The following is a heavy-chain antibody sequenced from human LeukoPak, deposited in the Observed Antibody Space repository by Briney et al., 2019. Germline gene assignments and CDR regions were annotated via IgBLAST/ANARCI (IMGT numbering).Heavy chain of an antibody. CDR2: IYSGGST. D-gene: IGHD3-3*01. Sequence: GGSLRLSCAASGFTVSSNYMSWVRQAPGEGLEWVSVIYSGGSTYYADSVKGRFTISRDNSKNTLYLQMNSLRAEDTAVYYCARTPPYYDFWSGYDYYYYYGMDVWGQGTTVTVSS. V-gene: IGHV3-53*01. CDR3: ARTPPYYDFWSGYDYYYYYGMDV. J-gene: IGHJ6*02. CDR1: GFTVSSNY.